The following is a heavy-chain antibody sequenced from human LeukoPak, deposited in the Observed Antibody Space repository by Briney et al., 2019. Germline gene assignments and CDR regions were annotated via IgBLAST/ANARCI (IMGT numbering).Heavy chain of an antibody. Sequence: KPSETLSLTCAVYGGSFSGYYWSWIRQPPGKGLEWIGEINHSGSTNYNPSPKSRVSISVDTSKNQFSLKLNSVTAADTAVYYCATPYYGSGTYYVAFDIWGQGTMVTVSS. J-gene: IGHJ3*02. V-gene: IGHV4-34*01. D-gene: IGHD3-10*01. CDR1: GGSFSGYY. CDR3: ATPYYGSGTYYVAFDI. CDR2: INHSGST.